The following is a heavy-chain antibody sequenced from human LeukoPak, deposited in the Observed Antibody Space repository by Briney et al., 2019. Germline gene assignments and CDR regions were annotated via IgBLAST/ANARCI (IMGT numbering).Heavy chain of an antibody. CDR1: GFRFSDYS. CDR2: IGISSGNI. Sequence: GGSLRLSCAASGFRFSDYSVNWVRQAPGKGLEWISYIGISSGNINYADSVKGRFTISGDKAKNSLYLQMNSLRVEDTAVYYCARDYKYAFDNWGQGTLVTVSS. D-gene: IGHD5-24*01. CDR3: ARDYKYAFDN. J-gene: IGHJ4*02. V-gene: IGHV3-48*01.